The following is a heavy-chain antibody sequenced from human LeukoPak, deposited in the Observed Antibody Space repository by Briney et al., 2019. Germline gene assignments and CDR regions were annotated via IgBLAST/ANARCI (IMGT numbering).Heavy chain of an antibody. CDR3: TRDSGTTGEVKFNP. CDR2: IYTSGST. CDR1: GGSISSYY. D-gene: IGHD3-10*01. J-gene: IGHJ5*02. Sequence: SETLSLTCTVSGGSISSYYWSWIRQPAGKGLEWIGRIYTSGSTNYNPSLKSRVTMSVDTSKNEFSLKMSSVTAADTAVYYCTRDSGTTGEVKFNPWGQGTLVAVSS. V-gene: IGHV4-4*07.